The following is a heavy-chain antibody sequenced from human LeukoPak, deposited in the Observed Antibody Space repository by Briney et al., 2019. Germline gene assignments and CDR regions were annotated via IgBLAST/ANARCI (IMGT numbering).Heavy chain of an antibody. D-gene: IGHD1-1*01. Sequence: HPGGSLRLSCAASGFTFDDYGMSWVRQAPGKGLEWISYISSSSINIHYGDSVKGRFTISRDNAENPLYLQMNSLRAEDTAVYYCARDSTQLWPNAIDFWGQGTLVTVSS. J-gene: IGHJ4*02. CDR1: GFTFDDYG. CDR2: ISSSSINI. CDR3: ARDSTQLWPNAIDF. V-gene: IGHV3-48*01.